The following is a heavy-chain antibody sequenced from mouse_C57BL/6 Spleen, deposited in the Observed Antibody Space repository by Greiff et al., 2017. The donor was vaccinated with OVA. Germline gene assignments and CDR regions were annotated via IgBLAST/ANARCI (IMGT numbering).Heavy chain of an antibody. CDR1: GYTFTSYW. CDR2: IYPNSGGT. J-gene: IGHJ4*01. V-gene: IGHV1-72*01. CDR3: ASLGLGAMDY. Sequence: QVQLQQPGAELVKPGASVKLSCKASGYTFTSYWMHWVKQRPGRGLEWIGRIYPNSGGTNYNEKFKSKATLTVDKSSSTAYMQLSSLTSEDSAVYSCASLGLGAMDYWGQGTSVTVSS.